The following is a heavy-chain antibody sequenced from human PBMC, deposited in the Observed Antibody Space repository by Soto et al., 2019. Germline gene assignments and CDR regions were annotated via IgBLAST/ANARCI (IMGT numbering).Heavy chain of an antibody. CDR3: AKGRTRGYSGYGSWFDP. V-gene: IGHV3-23*01. D-gene: IGHD5-12*01. CDR1: GFTFSSYA. J-gene: IGHJ5*02. CDR2: ISGSGGST. Sequence: EVQLLESGGGLVQPGGSLRLSCAASGFTFSSYAMSWVRQAPGKGLEWVSAISGSGGSTYYADSVKGRFTISRDNSKNTLYLQMNSLRAEDTAVYYCAKGRTRGYSGYGSWFDPWGQGTLVTVSS.